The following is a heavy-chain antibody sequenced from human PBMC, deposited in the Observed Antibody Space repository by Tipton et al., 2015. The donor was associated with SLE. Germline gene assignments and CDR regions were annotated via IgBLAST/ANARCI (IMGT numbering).Heavy chain of an antibody. J-gene: IGHJ3*02. CDR2: IYHSGST. CDR3: ARRRGGPRVGAFDI. V-gene: IGHV4-38-2*02. Sequence: TLSLTCTVSGYSISSGYYWGWIRQPPGKGLEWIGSIYHSGSTYYNPSLKSRVTISVDTSKNQFSLKLSSVTAADTAVYYCARRRGGPRVGAFDIWGQGTMVTVSS. CDR1: GYSISSGYY. D-gene: IGHD3-16*01.